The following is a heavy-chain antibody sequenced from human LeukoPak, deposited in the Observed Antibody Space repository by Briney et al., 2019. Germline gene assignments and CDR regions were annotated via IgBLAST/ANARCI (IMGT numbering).Heavy chain of an antibody. V-gene: IGHV1-8*01. CDR2: MSPNSGNT. Sequence: EASVKVSCKASGYTFTSYDINWMRQATGQGLEWMGWMSPNSGNTGYAQKFQGRVTMTRDTSISTAYMELSSLRSEDTAVYYCAKNPPLTGAFDFGGPGPMVPV. D-gene: IGHD7-27*01. CDR1: GYTFTSYD. CDR3: AKNPPLTGAFDF. J-gene: IGHJ4*02.